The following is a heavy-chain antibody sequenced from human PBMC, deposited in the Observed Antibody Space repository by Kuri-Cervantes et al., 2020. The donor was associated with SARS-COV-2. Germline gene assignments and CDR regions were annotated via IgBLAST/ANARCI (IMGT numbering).Heavy chain of an antibody. CDR2: IYHSGST. J-gene: IGHJ5*02. CDR3: ARQMMSSITIFGVVITRNWFDP. V-gene: IGHV4-4*02. D-gene: IGHD3-3*01. Sequence: GSLGLSCAVSGGSISSSNWWSWVRQPPGKGLEWIGEIYHSGSTNYNPSLKSRVTISVDKSKNQFSLKLSSVTAADTAVYYCARQMMSSITIFGVVITRNWFDPWGQGTLVTVSS. CDR1: GGSISSSNW.